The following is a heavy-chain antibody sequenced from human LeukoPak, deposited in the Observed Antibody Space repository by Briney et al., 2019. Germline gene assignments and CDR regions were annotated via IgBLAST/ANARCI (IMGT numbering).Heavy chain of an antibody. D-gene: IGHD3-22*01. CDR3: ARDPAYYYDSSGYYYDDY. CDR1: GFTFSSYG. J-gene: IGHJ4*02. Sequence: GGSLRLSCAASGFTFSSYGMHWVCQAPGKGLEWVAFIRYDGSNKYYADSVKGRFTISRDNSKNTLYLQMNSLRAEDTAVYYCARDPAYYYDSSGYYYDDYWGQGTLVTVSS. V-gene: IGHV3-30*02. CDR2: IRYDGSNK.